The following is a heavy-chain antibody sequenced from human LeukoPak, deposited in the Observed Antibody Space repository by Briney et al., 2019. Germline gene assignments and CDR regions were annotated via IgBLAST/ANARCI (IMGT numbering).Heavy chain of an antibody. V-gene: IGHV4-31*03. CDR2: IYYSGST. J-gene: IGHJ3*02. Sequence: SETLSLTCTVSGGSISSGGYYWSWLRQHPGKGLEWIGYIYYSGSTYYNPSLKSRVTISVDTSKNQFSLKLSSVTAADTAVYYCARDPRWFGEPGAFDIWGQGTMVTVSS. CDR1: GGSISSGGYY. CDR3: ARDPRWFGEPGAFDI. D-gene: IGHD3-10*01.